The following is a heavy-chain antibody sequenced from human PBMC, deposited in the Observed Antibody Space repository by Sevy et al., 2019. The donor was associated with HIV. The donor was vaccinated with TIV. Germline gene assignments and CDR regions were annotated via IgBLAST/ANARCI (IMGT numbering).Heavy chain of an antibody. J-gene: IGHJ4*02. Sequence: GGSLRLSCTVSGFTFGDYAMSWFRQAPGKGLEWVAFIRRNSYEPYGGTTEYAASVEGRFTISRDDSKSIAYLQMNSLKTDDTAVYYCTRALATVVTPEYYFDYWGQGTLVTVSS. CDR2: IRRNSYEPYGGTT. CDR3: TRALATVVTPEYYFDY. CDR1: GFTFGDYA. D-gene: IGHD4-17*01. V-gene: IGHV3-49*03.